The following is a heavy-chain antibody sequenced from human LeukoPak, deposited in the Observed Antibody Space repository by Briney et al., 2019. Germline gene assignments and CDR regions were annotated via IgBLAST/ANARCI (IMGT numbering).Heavy chain of an antibody. V-gene: IGHV4-31*03. CDR2: IYYSGST. J-gene: IGHJ5*02. CDR1: GGSISSGGYY. Sequence: SETLSLTCTVSGGSISSGGYYWSWIRQHPGKGLEWIGYIYYSGSTYYNPSLKCRVTISVDTSKNQFSLKLSSVTATDTAVYYCARGGRYAYYDFWSGYTNWFDPWGQGTLVTVSS. D-gene: IGHD3-3*01. CDR3: ARGGRYAYYDFWSGYTNWFDP.